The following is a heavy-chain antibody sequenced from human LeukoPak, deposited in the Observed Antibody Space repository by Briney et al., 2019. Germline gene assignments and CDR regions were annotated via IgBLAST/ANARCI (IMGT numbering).Heavy chain of an antibody. CDR3: ARRDYAAWFDP. CDR1: GDSITSGAFY. D-gene: IGHD4/OR15-4a*01. Sequence: KPSETLSLTCNVSGDSITSGAFYWPWIRQSPGKGLEWIGNVYYSGSTQYNPSLRGRVSISMDKTKNQFSLNLNSVSVTDTVIYYCARRDYAAWFDPWGQGTLVTVSS. CDR2: VYYSGST. J-gene: IGHJ5*02. V-gene: IGHV4-39*01.